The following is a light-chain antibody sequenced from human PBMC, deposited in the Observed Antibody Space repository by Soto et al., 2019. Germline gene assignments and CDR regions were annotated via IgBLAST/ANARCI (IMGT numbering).Light chain of an antibody. CDR1: QSIGRW. V-gene: IGKV1-5*01. Sequence: DIQMTQSPSTLSASVGDRVTITCRASQSIGRWLAWYQQKPGKAPNLLIYDASVLESGVPSRFSGSGSWTEFTLTINSLQPDDFATYYCLQSSTYSWTFGQGNKVEIK. CDR2: DAS. J-gene: IGKJ1*01. CDR3: LQSSTYSWT.